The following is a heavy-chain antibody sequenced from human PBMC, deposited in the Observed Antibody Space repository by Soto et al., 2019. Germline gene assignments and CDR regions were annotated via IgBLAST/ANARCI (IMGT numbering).Heavy chain of an antibody. CDR2: ISGYNGNT. Sequence: QVQLVQSGAEVKKPGASVTVSCKTSGYTFSNYGMNWVRQAPGQGLEWMGWISGYNGNTNYAQTVQGRVTMTTDTSTGTVYMELRSLKSDDTAIYYCSRFIMVGGWFDPNYYHGMDVWGQGTTVTVSS. CDR1: GYTFSNYG. D-gene: IGHD6-19*01. J-gene: IGHJ6*02. V-gene: IGHV1-18*01. CDR3: SRFIMVGGWFDPNYYHGMDV.